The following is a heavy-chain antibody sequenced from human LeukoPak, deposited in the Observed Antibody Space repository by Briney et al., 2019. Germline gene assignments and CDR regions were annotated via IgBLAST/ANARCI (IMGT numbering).Heavy chain of an antibody. Sequence: QPGGSLRLSCAASGFTFSSYGMHWVRQAPGKGLEWVAVIWYDGSNKYYADSVKGRFTISRDNSKNTLYLQMNSLRAEDTAVYYCAREAAGEPPAFDYWGQGTLVTVSS. CDR2: IWYDGSNK. V-gene: IGHV3-33*08. CDR1: GFTFSSYG. CDR3: AREAAGEPPAFDY. D-gene: IGHD3-10*01. J-gene: IGHJ4*02.